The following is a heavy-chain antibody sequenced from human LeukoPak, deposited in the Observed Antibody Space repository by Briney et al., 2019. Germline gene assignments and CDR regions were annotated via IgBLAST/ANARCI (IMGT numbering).Heavy chain of an antibody. Sequence: SETLSLTCSVSGDSIRPNNYFWGWIRQPPGMGLEWIGSISYNGITYYDPSLKSRASVSVDTSKNQFSLNLNSVTATDTAIYYSARRPGHTWDMGNWFDPWGQGTLVTVSS. D-gene: IGHD1-26*01. CDR1: GDSIRPNNYF. CDR3: ARRPGHTWDMGNWFDP. J-gene: IGHJ5*02. CDR2: ISYNGIT. V-gene: IGHV4-39*01.